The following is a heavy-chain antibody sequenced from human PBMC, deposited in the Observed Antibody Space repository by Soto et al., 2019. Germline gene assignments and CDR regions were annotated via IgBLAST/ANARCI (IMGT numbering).Heavy chain of an antibody. CDR2: ISSNSATI. CDR1: GFIADDYA. D-gene: IGHD4-17*01. Sequence: EVQLVESGGGLVQPGRSLRLSCVASGFIADDYAMHWVRQAPGKGLEWVSGISSNSATINYADSVKGRFTISRDNAKHSLFLQMNSLRPEATAFYYCAKDMKWGGMTTIHYFDSWGQGTRVTVSS. V-gene: IGHV3-9*02. CDR3: AKDMKWGGMTTIHYFDS. J-gene: IGHJ4*02.